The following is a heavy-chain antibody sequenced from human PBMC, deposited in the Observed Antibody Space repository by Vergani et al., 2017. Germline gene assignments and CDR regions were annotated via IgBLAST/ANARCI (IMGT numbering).Heavy chain of an antibody. V-gene: IGHV4-39*01. Sequence: QLQLQESGPGLVKPSETLSLTCTVSGGSIGSSSYYWGWIRQPPGKGLEWIGSIYYSGSTYYNPSLKSRVTISVDTSKNQFSLKLSSVTAADTAVYYCARHNPLTSCYHCWFDPWGQGTLVTVSS. D-gene: IGHD2-2*01. CDR2: IYYSGST. CDR3: ARHNPLTSCYHCWFDP. CDR1: GGSIGSSSYY. J-gene: IGHJ5*02.